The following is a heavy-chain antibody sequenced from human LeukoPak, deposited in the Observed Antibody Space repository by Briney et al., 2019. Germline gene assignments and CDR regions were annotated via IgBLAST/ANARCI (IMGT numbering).Heavy chain of an antibody. CDR3: ARAKFNSYSSSWYVENDAFDI. Sequence: GGSLRLSCAASGFTFSSYSMNWVRQAPGKGLEWVSSISSSSSYIYYADSVKGRFTISRDNAKNSLYLQMNSLRAEDTAVYYCARAKFNSYSSSWYVENDAFDIWGQGTMVSVFS. J-gene: IGHJ3*02. V-gene: IGHV3-21*01. CDR2: ISSSSSYI. CDR1: GFTFSSYS. D-gene: IGHD6-13*01.